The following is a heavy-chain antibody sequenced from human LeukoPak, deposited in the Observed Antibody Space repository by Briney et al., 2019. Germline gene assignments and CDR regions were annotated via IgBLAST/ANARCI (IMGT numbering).Heavy chain of an antibody. CDR1: GGSISSSSYY. CDR2: IYYSGSA. D-gene: IGHD3-10*01. Sequence: SETLSLTCTVSGGSISSSSYYWGWIRQPPGKGLEWIGSIYYSGSAYYNPSLKSRVTISVDTSKNQFSLKLSSVTAADTAVYYCARGVYYGSGNYYFSFDYWGQGTLVTVSS. CDR3: ARGVYYGSGNYYFSFDY. V-gene: IGHV4-39*01. J-gene: IGHJ4*02.